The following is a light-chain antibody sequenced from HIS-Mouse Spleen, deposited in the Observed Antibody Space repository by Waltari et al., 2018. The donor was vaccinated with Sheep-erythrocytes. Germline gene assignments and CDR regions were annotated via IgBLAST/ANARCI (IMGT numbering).Light chain of an antibody. CDR2: DVS. Sequence: QSALTQPRSVSGSPGQSATIPCTGTSSDVGGYNYLSWYQQPPGKAPKLMIYDVSKRPSGVPDRFSGSKSGNTASLTISGLQAEDEADYYCCSYAGSYNHVFATGTKVTVL. CDR1: SSDVGGYNY. J-gene: IGLJ1*01. V-gene: IGLV2-11*01. CDR3: CSYAGSYNHV.